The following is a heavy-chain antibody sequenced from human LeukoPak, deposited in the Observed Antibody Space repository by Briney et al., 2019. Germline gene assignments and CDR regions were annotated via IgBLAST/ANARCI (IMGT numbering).Heavy chain of an antibody. J-gene: IGHJ4*02. Sequence: ESGPTLVKPTQTLTLTCAFSGFSLSTSGVGVGWIRQPPGKALEWLALIYWNDDKRYSPSLKSRLTITKDTSKNQVVLTMTNMDPVDTATYYCAHLAVAGANFDYWGQGTLVTVSS. CDR2: IYWNDDK. V-gene: IGHV2-5*01. CDR3: AHLAVAGANFDY. D-gene: IGHD6-19*01. CDR1: GFSLSTSGVG.